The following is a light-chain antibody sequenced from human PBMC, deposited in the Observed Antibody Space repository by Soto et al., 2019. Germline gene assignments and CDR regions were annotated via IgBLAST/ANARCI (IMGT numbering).Light chain of an antibody. CDR3: QQYASSPLT. CDR2: GAS. J-gene: IGKJ2*01. Sequence: EIVLTQSPGTLSLSPGERATLSCRASQSVGNNYLAWYQQKPGQAPRILIHGASSWATGIPDRFSGSGSGTDFTLTITRLEPEDFAVYYCQQYASSPLTFGQGTKVEIK. CDR1: QSVGNNY. V-gene: IGKV3-20*01.